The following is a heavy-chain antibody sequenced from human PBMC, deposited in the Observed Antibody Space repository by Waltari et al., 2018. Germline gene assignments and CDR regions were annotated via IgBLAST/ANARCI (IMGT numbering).Heavy chain of an antibody. D-gene: IGHD2-2*01. V-gene: IGHV1-8*02. CDR1: GYTFTSYD. CDR3: ARLSRPVVVPAAVYFDY. CDR2: INPNSGNT. Sequence: QVQLVQSGAEVKKPGASVKVSCKASGYTFTSYDINWVRQATGQGLEWMGLINPNSGNTGYAQKFQGRVTMTRNTSISTAYMELSSLRSEDTAVYYCARLSRPVVVPAAVYFDYWGQGTLVTVSS. J-gene: IGHJ4*02.